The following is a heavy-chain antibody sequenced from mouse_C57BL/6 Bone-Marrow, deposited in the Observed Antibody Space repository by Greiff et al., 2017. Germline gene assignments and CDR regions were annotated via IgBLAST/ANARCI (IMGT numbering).Heavy chain of an antibody. J-gene: IGHJ1*03. V-gene: IGHV6-3*01. Sequence: EVKLQESGGGLVQPGGSMKLSCVASGFTFSNYWMNWVRQSPEKGLEWVAQIRLKSDNYATPYAESVKGRFTISRDDSKSSVYLQMNNLSAEDTGIYYCTGRDTTVVDWYFDVWGTGTTVTVSS. CDR1: GFTFSNYW. CDR2: IRLKSDNYAT. D-gene: IGHD1-1*01. CDR3: TGRDTTVVDWYFDV.